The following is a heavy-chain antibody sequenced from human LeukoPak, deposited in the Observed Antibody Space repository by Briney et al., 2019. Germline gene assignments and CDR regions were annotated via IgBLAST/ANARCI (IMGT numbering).Heavy chain of an antibody. CDR1: GFTVSSNY. D-gene: IGHD3-22*01. J-gene: IGHJ3*02. V-gene: IGHV3-53*01. CDR3: AKDGPNYENDAFDI. Sequence: GGSLRLSCAASGFTVSSNYMSWVRQAPGKGLEWVSVIYSGGSTYYADSVKGRFTISRDNSKNTLYLQMNSLRAEDTAVYYCAKDGPNYENDAFDIWGQGTMVTVSS. CDR2: IYSGGST.